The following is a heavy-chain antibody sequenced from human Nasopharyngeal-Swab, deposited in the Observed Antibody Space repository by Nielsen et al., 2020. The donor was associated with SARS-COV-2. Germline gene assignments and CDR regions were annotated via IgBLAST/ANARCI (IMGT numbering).Heavy chain of an antibody. CDR1: GFSTSH. V-gene: IGHV3-30-3*01. J-gene: IGHJ4*02. CDR3: AREVYSSGRAGISYS. D-gene: IGHD6-19*01. Sequence: LSLTCAVSGFSTSHVHWARQAPGKGLEWVAAISSDGNGKYYADSVQGRFTVSRDSSKNAPYLQVDRLTVEDTAFYYCAREVYSSGRAGISYSWGQGTLVTVSS. CDR2: ISSDGNGK.